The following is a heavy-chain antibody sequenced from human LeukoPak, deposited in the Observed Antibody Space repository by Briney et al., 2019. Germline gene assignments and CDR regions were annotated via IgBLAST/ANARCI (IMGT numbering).Heavy chain of an antibody. CDR2: IKRQSDGETP. V-gene: IGHV3-15*01. D-gene: IGHD2-8*02. Sequence: GGSLRLSCAASGFRFRNVWMSWVRQAPGKGLEWVGRIKRQSDGETPDYAAPVKGRFTISRDDSQNTLRLQIKSLRTEDTAVYYCVTSRLGRASAEYWGAFGLGGEGTMVIVSS. CDR1: GFRFRNVW. J-gene: IGHJ3*01. CDR3: VTSRLGRASAEYWGAFGL.